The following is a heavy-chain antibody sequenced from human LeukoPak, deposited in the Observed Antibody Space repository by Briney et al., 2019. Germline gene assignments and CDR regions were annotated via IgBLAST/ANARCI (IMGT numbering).Heavy chain of an antibody. Sequence: GGSLRLSCAASGFTFDDYAMHWVRQGPGKGLEWVSGINWNSGNIGYADSVKGRFTISRDNAKNSLYLQMNSLRPEDTAFYYCAKDVQMTSNAYYNYFDYWGQGTLVTVSS. CDR1: GFTFDDYA. CDR2: INWNSGNI. CDR3: AKDVQMTSNAYYNYFDY. J-gene: IGHJ4*02. D-gene: IGHD3-22*01. V-gene: IGHV3-9*01.